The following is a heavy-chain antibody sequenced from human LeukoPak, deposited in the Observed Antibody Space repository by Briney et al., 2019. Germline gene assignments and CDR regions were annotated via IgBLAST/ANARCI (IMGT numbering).Heavy chain of an antibody. CDR1: GGSISSSSYY. CDR3: ARAVAGTYGY. V-gene: IGHV4-39*01. J-gene: IGHJ4*02. Sequence: NPSETLSLTCTVSGGSISSSSYYWGWIRQPPGRGLEWIGSIYYSGSTYYNPSLKSRVTISVDTSKNQFSLKLSSVTAADTAVYYCARAVAGTYGYWGQGTLVAVSS. CDR2: IYYSGST. D-gene: IGHD6-19*01.